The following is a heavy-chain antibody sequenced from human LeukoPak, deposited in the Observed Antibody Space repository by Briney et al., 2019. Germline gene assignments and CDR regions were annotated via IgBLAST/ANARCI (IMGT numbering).Heavy chain of an antibody. CDR2: ISSSSSYI. Sequence: NSGGSLRLSCAASGFTFRSYSMNWVRQAPGKGLEWVSSISSSSSYIYYADSVKGRFTISRDNAKNSLYLQMNSLRAEDTAVYYCARPWVVAATRARNDAFDIWGQGTMVTVSS. CDR3: ARPWVVAATRARNDAFDI. D-gene: IGHD2-15*01. J-gene: IGHJ3*02. V-gene: IGHV3-21*01. CDR1: GFTFRSYS.